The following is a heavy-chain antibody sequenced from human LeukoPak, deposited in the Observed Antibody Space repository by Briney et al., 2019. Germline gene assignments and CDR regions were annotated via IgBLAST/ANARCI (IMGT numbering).Heavy chain of an antibody. D-gene: IGHD4-11*01. CDR2: IWYDGSNK. V-gene: IGHV3-33*08. CDR3: ARDRTTVTTSDIGY. Sequence: GGSLRPSCAASGFTFSSYWMSWVRQAPGKGLEWVAVIWYDGSNKYYADSVKGRFTISRDNSKNTLYLQMNSLRAEDTAVYYCARDRTTVTTSDIGYWGQGTLVTVSS. CDR1: GFTFSSYW. J-gene: IGHJ4*02.